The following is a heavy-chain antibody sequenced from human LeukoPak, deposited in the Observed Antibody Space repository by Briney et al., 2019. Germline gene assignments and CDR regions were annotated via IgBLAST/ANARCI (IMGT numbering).Heavy chain of an antibody. Sequence: GGSLRLSCAASGFTFSSYAMHWVRQAPGKGLEWVAVISYDGSNKYYADSVKGRFTISRDNSKNTLYLQMNSLRAEDTAVYYCARAHDTAMVTAHAFDIWGQGTMVTVSS. D-gene: IGHD5-18*01. CDR2: ISYDGSNK. V-gene: IGHV3-30*14. CDR3: ARAHDTAMVTAHAFDI. J-gene: IGHJ3*02. CDR1: GFTFSSYA.